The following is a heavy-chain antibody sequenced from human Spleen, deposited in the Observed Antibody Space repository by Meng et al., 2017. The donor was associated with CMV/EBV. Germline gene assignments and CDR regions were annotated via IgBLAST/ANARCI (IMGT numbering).Heavy chain of an antibody. D-gene: IGHD7-27*01. J-gene: IGHJ4*02. Sequence: ASVKVSCKASGYTFTGHYMHWVRQAPGQELEWMGWIHPNTGGTNYAQNFQGRVTLTRDTSIRTVYMELSSLRSDDTAMYYCARDDNWGPDYWGQGTLVTVSS. CDR2: IHPNTGGT. CDR1: GYTFTGHY. V-gene: IGHV1-2*02. CDR3: ARDDNWGPDY.